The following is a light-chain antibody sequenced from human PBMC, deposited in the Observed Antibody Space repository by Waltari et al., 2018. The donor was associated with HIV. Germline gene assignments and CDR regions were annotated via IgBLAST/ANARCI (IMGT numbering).Light chain of an antibody. V-gene: IGKV3-11*01. CDR3: QQRSNWPPWA. Sequence: EIVLRQSPVILSLSPGERATLSCWARQSVGSFLAWYQQRPGQGPSLLICDASRRATGVAARFSGSESGTNFTLTIRNLEPEDVAIYYCQQRSNWPPWAFGQGTRVDIK. CDR2: DAS. CDR1: QSVGSF. J-gene: IGKJ1*01.